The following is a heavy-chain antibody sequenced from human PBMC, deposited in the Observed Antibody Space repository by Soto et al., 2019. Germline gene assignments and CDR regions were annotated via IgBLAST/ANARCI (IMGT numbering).Heavy chain of an antibody. V-gene: IGHV4-31*03. D-gene: IGHD2-21*01. CDR1: GGSISSGGYY. CDR2: IYYSGTT. CDR3: AASCVACGGFKYYGMDV. Sequence: SETLSLTCTVPGGSISSGGYYWYWIRQHPGKGLEWIGYIYYSGTTYYNPSLKSRVTISVDTSKNQFSLKLSSVTAADTAVYYCAASCVACGGFKYYGMDVWGQGTTVT. J-gene: IGHJ6*02.